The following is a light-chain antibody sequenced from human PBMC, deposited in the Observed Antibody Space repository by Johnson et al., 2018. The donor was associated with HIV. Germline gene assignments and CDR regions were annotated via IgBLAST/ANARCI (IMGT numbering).Light chain of an antibody. CDR1: SSNIGNNY. CDR3: GTWDTRLSAGHV. Sequence: QSVLTQPPSVSAAPGQKVTISCSGSSSNIGNNYVSWYQQLPGTAPKLLIYDNNKRPSGVPDRFSGSKSGTSATLGITGLQTGDEANYYCGTWDTRLSAGHVFGTGTEVTVL. V-gene: IGLV1-51*01. CDR2: DNN. J-gene: IGLJ1*01.